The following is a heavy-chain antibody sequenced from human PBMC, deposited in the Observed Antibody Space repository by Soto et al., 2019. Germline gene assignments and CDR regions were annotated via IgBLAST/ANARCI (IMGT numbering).Heavy chain of an antibody. CDR3: ARDEAAAGTYGMDV. V-gene: IGHV3-33*08. Sequence: QGQLVESGGGVVQPGRSLRLSCAASGFTFSSYGMHWVRQAPGKGLEWVAIIWYDGSNKYYADSVKGRFTISRDNSKNTLYLQMNSLRAEDTAVYYCARDEAAAGTYGMDVWGQGTTVTVSS. D-gene: IGHD6-13*01. CDR2: IWYDGSNK. CDR1: GFTFSSYG. J-gene: IGHJ6*02.